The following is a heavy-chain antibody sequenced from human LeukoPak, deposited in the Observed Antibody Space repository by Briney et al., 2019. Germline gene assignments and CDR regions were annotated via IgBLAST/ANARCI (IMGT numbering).Heavy chain of an antibody. Sequence: GGSLRLSCAASGFTFSNYRMHWVRHAPGKGLVWVSRINTDGSSTTYADSVKGRFTISRDNAKNTLYLQMNSLRAEDTAVYYCARAADYYASGIFYWGQGTLVTVSS. CDR1: GFTFSNYR. V-gene: IGHV3-74*01. CDR3: ARAADYYASGIFY. J-gene: IGHJ4*02. D-gene: IGHD3-10*01. CDR2: INTDGSST.